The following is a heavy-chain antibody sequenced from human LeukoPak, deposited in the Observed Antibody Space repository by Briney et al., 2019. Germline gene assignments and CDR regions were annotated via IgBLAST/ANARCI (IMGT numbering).Heavy chain of an antibody. CDR2: ISAYNGNT. J-gene: IGHJ3*02. CDR3: ARDSRITIFGVVIDDAFDI. Sequence: ASVKVSCKASGYTFTSYGISWVRQAPGQGLEWMGWISAYNGNTNYAQKLQGRVTMTTDTSTSTAYMELRSLRSDDTAAYYCARDSRITIFGVVIDDAFDIWGQGTMVTVSS. V-gene: IGHV1-18*01. CDR1: GYTFTSYG. D-gene: IGHD3-3*01.